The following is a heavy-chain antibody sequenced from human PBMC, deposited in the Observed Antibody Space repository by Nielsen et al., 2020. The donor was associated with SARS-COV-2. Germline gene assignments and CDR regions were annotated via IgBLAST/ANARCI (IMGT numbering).Heavy chain of an antibody. CDR3: ATFSDY. CDR1: GFTFRNFS. J-gene: IGHJ4*02. V-gene: IGHV3-48*02. CDR2: INNVGTSM. Sequence: GGSLRLSCAVSGFTFRNFSMNWVRQAPGKGLEWVSYINNVGTSMYYRDSVEGRFTISRDNVKNFLYLQMNNLRDEDTAVYYCATFSDYWDQGTLVTVSS.